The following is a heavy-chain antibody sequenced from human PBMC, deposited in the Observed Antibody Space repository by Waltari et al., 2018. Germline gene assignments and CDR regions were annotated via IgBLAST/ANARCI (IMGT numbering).Heavy chain of an antibody. D-gene: IGHD3-22*01. CDR1: GYTFPDYY. CDR3: ATGPYYYDSSGYPDAFDI. V-gene: IGHV1-69-2*01. J-gene: IGHJ3*02. CDR2: VDPEDGET. Sequence: EVQLVQSGAEVKKPGATVKISCKVSGYTFPDYYMHWVQQAPGKGLEWMGLVDPEDGETIYAEKFQGRVTITADTSTDTAYMELSSLRSEDTAVYYCATGPYYYDSSGYPDAFDIWGQGTMVTVSS.